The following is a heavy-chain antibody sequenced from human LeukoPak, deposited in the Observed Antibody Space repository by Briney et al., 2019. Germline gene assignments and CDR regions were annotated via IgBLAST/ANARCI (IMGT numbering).Heavy chain of an antibody. D-gene: IGHD6-6*01. CDR1: GGTFSSYA. CDR3: ATVLAARHYYYYYMDV. Sequence: SVKVSCKASGGTFSSYAISWVRQAPGQGLEWMGGIIPIFGTVNYAQKFQGRVTITADESTSTAYMELSSLRSEDTAVYYCATVLAARHYYYYYMDVWGKGTTVTVSS. J-gene: IGHJ6*03. CDR2: IIPIFGTV. V-gene: IGHV1-69*13.